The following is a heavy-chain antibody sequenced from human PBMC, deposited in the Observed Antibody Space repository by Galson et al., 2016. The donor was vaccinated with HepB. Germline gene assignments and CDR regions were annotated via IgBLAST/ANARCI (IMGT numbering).Heavy chain of an antibody. CDR3: TPTWLGVETSS. V-gene: IGHV3-49*03. Sequence: SLRLSCAASGFTFGVYAMSWFRQAPGKGLEWVGFIRSNTYGGTTEYAAPVKGRFTISRDDSNSIAYLQMNSLKTEDTAVYYCTPTWLGVETSSWGQGTLVTVSS. J-gene: IGHJ4*02. D-gene: IGHD1-26*01. CDR2: IRSNTYGGTT. CDR1: GFTFGVYA.